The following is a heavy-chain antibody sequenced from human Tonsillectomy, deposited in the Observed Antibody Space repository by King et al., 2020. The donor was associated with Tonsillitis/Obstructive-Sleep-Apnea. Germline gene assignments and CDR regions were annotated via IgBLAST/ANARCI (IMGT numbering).Heavy chain of an antibody. CDR3: ARNFWGGNYNPLRGDYLYHGMDV. CDR2: ISHSGNT. Sequence: QLQESGPGLLKPSETLSLTCTVSGGSISNYYWSWIRLPPGKGLEWIGHISHSGNTNYNPSLKSRVTISADTSKNQFSLKLNFVTAADAAVYYCARNFWGGNYNPLRGDYLYHGMDVWAQGTTVTVSS. CDR1: GGSISNYY. D-gene: IGHD3-3*01. V-gene: IGHV4-59*01. J-gene: IGHJ6*02.